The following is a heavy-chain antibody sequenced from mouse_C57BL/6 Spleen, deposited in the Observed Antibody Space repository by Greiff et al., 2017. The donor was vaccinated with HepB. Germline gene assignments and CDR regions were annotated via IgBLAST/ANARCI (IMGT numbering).Heavy chain of an antibody. V-gene: IGHV1-39*01. CDR3: ARKGVKRNYYAMDD. CDR2: INPNYGTT. CDR1: GYSFTDYN. J-gene: IGHJ4*01. D-gene: IGHD1-3*01. Sequence: EVQLQQSGPELVKPGASVKISCKASGYSFTDYNMNWVKQSNGKGLEWIGVINPNYGTTSYNQKFKGKATLTVDKSSSTAYMQLNSRTSEDSAVYYCARKGVKRNYYAMDDWGQGTSVTVSS.